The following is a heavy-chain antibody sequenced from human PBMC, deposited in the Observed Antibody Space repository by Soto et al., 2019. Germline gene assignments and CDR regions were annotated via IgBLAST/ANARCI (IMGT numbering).Heavy chain of an antibody. V-gene: IGHV5-51*01. J-gene: IGHJ4*02. Sequence: PGESLKISCKASGYNFVEYLIGWVRQIPGKGLEVIGSVYPNDSDVKYSPSFQGQVTVSADKSINTAYLHWSSLKPSDSATYYCGGGSFDHWGQGTPVTVSS. CDR1: GYNFVEYL. CDR3: GGGSFDH. D-gene: IGHD6-25*01. CDR2: VYPNDSDV.